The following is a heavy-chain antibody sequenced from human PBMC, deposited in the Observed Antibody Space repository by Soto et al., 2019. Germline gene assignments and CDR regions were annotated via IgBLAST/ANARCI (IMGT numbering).Heavy chain of an antibody. CDR2: IIPIFGTA. J-gene: IGHJ5*02. CDR1: GGTFSSYA. CDR3: ASRGQTPLAVDT. D-gene: IGHD6-25*01. V-gene: IGHV1-69*01. Sequence: QVQLVQSGAEVKKPGSSVKVSCKASGGTFSSYAISWVRQAPGQGLEWMGGIIPIFGTANYAQKFQARVTITADESASTAYMELRSLRSEDTGVYYCASRGQTPLAVDTWGQGTLVTVSS.